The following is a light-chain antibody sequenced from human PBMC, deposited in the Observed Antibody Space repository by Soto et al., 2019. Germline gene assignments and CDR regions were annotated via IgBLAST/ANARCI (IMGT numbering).Light chain of an antibody. J-gene: IGKJ5*01. CDR2: DAS. Sequence: DIQMTQSPSSLSASVGDTVTINCQASQDISHYLNWYQQKPGKALKLLIYDASNLHPGVPSRFSGSGSGTDFTFTISSLQAEDVATYYCQQYDDLPITFGQGRRLEIK. CDR1: QDISHY. CDR3: QQYDDLPIT. V-gene: IGKV1-33*01.